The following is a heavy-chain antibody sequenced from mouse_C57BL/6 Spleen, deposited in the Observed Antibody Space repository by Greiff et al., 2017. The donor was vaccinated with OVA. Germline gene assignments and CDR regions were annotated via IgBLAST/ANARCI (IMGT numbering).Heavy chain of an antibody. CDR1: GFTFSDYG. D-gene: IGHD2-3*01. Sequence: EVKLMESGGGLVKPGGSLKLSCAASGFTFSDYGMHWVRQAPEKGLEWVAYISSGSSTIYYADTVKGRFTISRDNAKNTLFLQMTSLRSEDTAMYYCARGDGYSLFAYWGQGTLVTVSA. J-gene: IGHJ3*01. CDR2: ISSGSSTI. CDR3: ARGDGYSLFAY. V-gene: IGHV5-17*01.